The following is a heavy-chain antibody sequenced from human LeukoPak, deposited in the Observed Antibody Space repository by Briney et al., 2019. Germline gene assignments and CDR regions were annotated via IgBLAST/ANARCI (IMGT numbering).Heavy chain of an antibody. CDR1: GYTFTSYG. CDR2: VSPYNGNT. V-gene: IGHV1-18*01. Sequence: ASVKVSCKASGYTFTSYGISWVRQAPGQGLEWVGWVSPYNGNTNYAQKFQGRVTMTTDTSTSTAYMELRSLRSDDTAVYYCARDDGPPWGSPTSYWGQGTLVTVSS. CDR3: ARDDGPPWGSPTSY. J-gene: IGHJ4*02. D-gene: IGHD3-16*01.